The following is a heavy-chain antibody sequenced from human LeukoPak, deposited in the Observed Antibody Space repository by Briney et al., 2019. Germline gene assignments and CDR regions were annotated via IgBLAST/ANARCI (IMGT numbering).Heavy chain of an antibody. D-gene: IGHD3-22*01. Sequence: GGSLTLSCAASGFTFSSYEMNWVRQAPGKGLEWVSYISSSGTTIYYADSVKGRFTISRDNAKNSLYLQMNSLRAEDTAVYYCARGGSSGYPDYWGQGTLVTVSS. V-gene: IGHV3-48*03. CDR2: ISSSGTTI. CDR1: GFTFSSYE. CDR3: ARGGSSGYPDY. J-gene: IGHJ4*02.